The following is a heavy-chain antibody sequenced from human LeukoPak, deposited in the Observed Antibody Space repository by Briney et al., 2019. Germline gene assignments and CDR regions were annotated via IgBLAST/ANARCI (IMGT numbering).Heavy chain of an antibody. CDR1: GFTFSYYA. J-gene: IGHJ4*02. V-gene: IGHV3-64D*09. D-gene: IGHD2-2*01. Sequence: GGSLRLSCSASGFTFSYYAMHWVRQAAGKGLEFVSGISSNGGSTKYADSMKGRFTISRDNSKNTLYLQMSSLGPEDTAVYYCVRTVSGTVLDHWGQGTLVTVSS. CDR2: ISSNGGST. CDR3: VRTVSGTVLDH.